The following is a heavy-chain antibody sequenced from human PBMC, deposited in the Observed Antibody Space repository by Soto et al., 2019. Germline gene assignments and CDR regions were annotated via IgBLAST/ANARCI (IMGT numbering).Heavy chain of an antibody. V-gene: IGHV1-69*13. CDR2: IIPIFGTA. CDR3: ARGGLLIAAADYFDY. D-gene: IGHD6-13*01. J-gene: IGHJ4*02. CDR1: GGTFRSYA. Sequence: SVKVSCKSSGGTFRSYAISWVRQAPGQGLEWMGGIIPIFGTANYAQKFQGRVTITADESTSTAYMELSSLRSEDTAVYYCARGGLLIAAADYFDYWGQGTLVTVSS.